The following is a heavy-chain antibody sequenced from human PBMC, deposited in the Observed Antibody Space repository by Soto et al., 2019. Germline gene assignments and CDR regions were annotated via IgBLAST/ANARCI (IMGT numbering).Heavy chain of an antibody. Sequence: GGSLRLSCAASGFTFSSYAMSWVRQAPGKGLEWVSAISGSGGSTYYADSVKGRFTISRDNSKNTLYLQMNSLRAEDTAVYYCAKDLLSGYDFWSQYIYADYWGQGTLVTVSS. V-gene: IGHV3-23*01. CDR2: ISGSGGST. CDR1: GFTFSSYA. J-gene: IGHJ4*02. D-gene: IGHD3-3*01. CDR3: AKDLLSGYDFWSQYIYADY.